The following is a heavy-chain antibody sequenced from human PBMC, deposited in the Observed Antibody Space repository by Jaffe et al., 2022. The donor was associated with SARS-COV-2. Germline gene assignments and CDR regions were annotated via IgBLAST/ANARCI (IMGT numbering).Heavy chain of an antibody. D-gene: IGHD3-9*01. CDR3: ARGGIFEFSYFEY. V-gene: IGHV1-3*01. CDR1: GYSFSDSA. CDR2: IHAGNGIT. J-gene: IGHJ4*02. Sequence: QVQLVQSGADVKKPGASVKVSCKASGYSFSDSAIHWMRQAPGQRLEWMGWIHAGNGITKYSQKFQGRVTITRDTSASTTYMELSSLRSEDTAVYYCARGGIFEFSYFEYWGQGTLVTVSS.